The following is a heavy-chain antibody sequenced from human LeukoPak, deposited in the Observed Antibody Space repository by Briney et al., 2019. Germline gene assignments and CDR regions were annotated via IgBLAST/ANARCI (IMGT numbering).Heavy chain of an antibody. J-gene: IGHJ3*02. Sequence: GGSLRLSCAASGFTFSANAMSWVRQAPGKGLEWVSAVSGNGADTYYTGSVKGRFTISRDNSKNTLYLQMNSLRAEDTAVYFCAKELIIQPTGTVAFGIWGQGTMVTVSS. D-gene: IGHD1-1*01. CDR3: AKELIIQPTGTVAFGI. CDR1: GFTFSANA. CDR2: VSGNGADT. V-gene: IGHV3-23*01.